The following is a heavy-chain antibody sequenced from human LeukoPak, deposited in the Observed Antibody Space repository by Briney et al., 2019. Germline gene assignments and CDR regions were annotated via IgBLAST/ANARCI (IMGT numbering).Heavy chain of an antibody. D-gene: IGHD2-15*01. CDR3: ATGRWYRD. V-gene: IGHV3-66*01. J-gene: IGHJ4*01. Sequence: GGSLRLSCAASGFSFSSYAMHWVRQAPGKGLEWVSVIYSGGSTYYGDSVKGRFIISRDNSKNTLYLQMNSLRAEDTAVYYCATGRWYRDWGQGTLVTVSS. CDR1: GFSFSSYA. CDR2: IYSGGST.